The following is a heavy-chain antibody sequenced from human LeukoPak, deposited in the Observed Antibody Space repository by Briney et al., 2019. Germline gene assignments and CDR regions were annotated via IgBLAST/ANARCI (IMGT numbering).Heavy chain of an antibody. D-gene: IGHD1-26*01. CDR2: INPNNGGT. V-gene: IGHV1-2*02. Sequence: ASVKVSCKASGYTFTDYHMHWVRQAPGQGLEWLGWINPNNGGTNYAQKFQGRVTMTRDTSISTAYMELSRLRSDDTAVYYCAREIVGATHFDYWGQGTLVTVSS. J-gene: IGHJ4*02. CDR3: AREIVGATHFDY. CDR1: GYTFTDYH.